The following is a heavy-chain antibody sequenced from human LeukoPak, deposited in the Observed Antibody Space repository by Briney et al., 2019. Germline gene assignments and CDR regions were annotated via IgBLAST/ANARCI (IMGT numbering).Heavy chain of an antibody. V-gene: IGHV3-30*02. CDR2: IRFDGSNT. J-gene: IGHJ4*02. CDR1: GFTFGSYG. D-gene: IGHD5-18*01. CDR3: ARGYGESHFDC. Sequence: PGGSLRLSCAASGFTFGSYGVHWVRQAPGKGLEWVAFIRFDGSNTYYADSVKGRFTISRDNSNNTLYLQMTSLRVEDTAVYYCARGYGESHFDCWGRGSLVTVSS.